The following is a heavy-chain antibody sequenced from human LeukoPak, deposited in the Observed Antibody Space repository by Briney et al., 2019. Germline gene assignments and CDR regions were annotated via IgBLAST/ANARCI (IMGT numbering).Heavy chain of an antibody. Sequence: ASVKASCKASGYTFSSYGISWVRQAPGQGLEWMGWISGYNGNTDYAQKLQGRVIMTTDTSTSTAYMELRSLRSDDTAMYYCASFYYGSGSYYNAGGFDIWGQGTMVTVSS. CDR1: GYTFSSYG. D-gene: IGHD3-10*01. CDR3: ASFYYGSGSYYNAGGFDI. J-gene: IGHJ3*02. CDR2: ISGYNGNT. V-gene: IGHV1-18*01.